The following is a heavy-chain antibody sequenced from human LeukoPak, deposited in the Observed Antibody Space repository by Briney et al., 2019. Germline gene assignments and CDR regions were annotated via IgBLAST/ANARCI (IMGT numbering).Heavy chain of an antibody. CDR1: GYTFTGYY. D-gene: IGHD1-26*01. V-gene: IGHV1-2*02. CDR2: INPNSGGT. Sequence: ASVKVSFKASGYTFTGYYMHWVRQAPGQGLEWMGWINPNSGGTNYAQKFQGRVTMTRDTSISTAYMELSRLRSDDTAVYYCARGSSAGIVGGDLLNWFDPWGQGTLVTVSS. J-gene: IGHJ5*02. CDR3: ARGSSAGIVGGDLLNWFDP.